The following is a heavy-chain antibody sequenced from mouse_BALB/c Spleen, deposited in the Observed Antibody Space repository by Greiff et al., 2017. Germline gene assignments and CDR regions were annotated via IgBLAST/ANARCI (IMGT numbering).Heavy chain of an antibody. Sequence: EVKLEESGGGLVQPGGSLKLSCAASGFTFSDSWMDWVRQSPEKGLEWVAEIRRKANNHATYYAQAVKGRFTISRADSKSSVYLQKNSLRAEDTGIYDCTAEAYYRYDGCLDAMDYWGQGTSVTVSA. J-gene: IGHJ4*01. CDR2: IRRKANNHAT. V-gene: IGHV6-6*01. D-gene: IGHD2-14*01. CDR1: GFTFSDSW. CDR3: TAEAYYRYDGCLDAMDY.